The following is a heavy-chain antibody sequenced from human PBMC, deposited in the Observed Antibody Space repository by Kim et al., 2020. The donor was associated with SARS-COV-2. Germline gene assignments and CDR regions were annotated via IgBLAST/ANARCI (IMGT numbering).Heavy chain of an antibody. D-gene: IGHD3-3*01. V-gene: IGHV3-43*01. J-gene: IGHJ3*02. CDR3: AKDFPLRFPDAFDI. Sequence: ADSVKGRFTISRDNSKNSLYLQMNSLRTEDTALYYCAKDFPLRFPDAFDIWGQGTMVTVSS.